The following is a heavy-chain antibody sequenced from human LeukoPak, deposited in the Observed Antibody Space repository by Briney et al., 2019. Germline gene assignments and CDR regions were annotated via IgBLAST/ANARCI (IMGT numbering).Heavy chain of an antibody. CDR2: ISGGGAGT. D-gene: IGHD1-14*01. CDR1: GLIFGFYA. CDR3: AKDFVRYNIQFDY. Sequence: GSLRLSCAASGLIFGFYAMSWVRQAPGKGLEWVSSISGGGAGTYYADSVRGRFTISRDNSKNTLYLQMDSLRAEDTALYYCAKDFVRYNIQFDYWGQGALVTVSS. V-gene: IGHV3-23*01. J-gene: IGHJ4*02.